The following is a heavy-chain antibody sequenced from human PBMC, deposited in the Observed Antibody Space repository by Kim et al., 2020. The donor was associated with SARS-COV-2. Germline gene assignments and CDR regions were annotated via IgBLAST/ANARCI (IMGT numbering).Heavy chain of an antibody. D-gene: IGHD2-21*01. Sequence: SETLSLTCTVSGGSISSSSYYWGWIRQPPGKGLEWIGSIYYSGSTYYNPSLKSRVTISVDTSKNQFSLKLSSVTAADTAVYYCARHHLLGLWRFPYFDYWGQGTLVTVSS. V-gene: IGHV4-39*01. J-gene: IGHJ4*02. CDR3: ARHHLLGLWRFPYFDY. CDR2: IYYSGST. CDR1: GGSISSSSYY.